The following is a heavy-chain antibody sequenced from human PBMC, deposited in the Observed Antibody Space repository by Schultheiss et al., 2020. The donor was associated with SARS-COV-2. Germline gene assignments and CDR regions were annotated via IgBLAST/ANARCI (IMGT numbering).Heavy chain of an antibody. CDR3: ARDLYSPGYYYMDV. D-gene: IGHD5-18*01. CDR1: GFTFSSYS. CDR2: ISSSSSYI. J-gene: IGHJ6*03. Sequence: GGSLRLSCAASGFTFSSYSMNWVRQAPGKGLEWVLSISSSSSYIYYADSVKGRFTISRDNAKNSLYLQMNSLRAEDTAVYYCARDLYSPGYYYMDVWGKGTTVTVS. V-gene: IGHV3-21*01.